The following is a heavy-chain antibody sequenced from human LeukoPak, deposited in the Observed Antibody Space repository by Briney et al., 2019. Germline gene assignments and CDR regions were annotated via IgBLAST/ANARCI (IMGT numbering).Heavy chain of an antibody. CDR3: ARCVDIVVVTANDY. CDR1: GYTFTGYY. CDR2: INPNSGGT. Sequence: ASVKVSCKASGYTFTGYYMHWVRQAPGQGLEWMGWINPNSGGTNYAQKLQGRVTMTTDTSTSTAYMELRSLRSDDTAVYYCARCVDIVVVTANDYWGQGTLVTVSS. D-gene: IGHD2-21*02. J-gene: IGHJ4*02. V-gene: IGHV1-2*02.